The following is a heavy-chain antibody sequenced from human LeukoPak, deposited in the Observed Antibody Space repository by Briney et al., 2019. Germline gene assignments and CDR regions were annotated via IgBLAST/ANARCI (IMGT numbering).Heavy chain of an antibody. CDR2: IYTSGST. J-gene: IGHJ4*02. CDR3: AREDYYDSSGYFDY. Sequence: SETLSLTCTVSGGSISSYYWSWIRQPAGKGLEWIGRIYTSGSTNYNPSLKSRVTMSVDTSKNQFSLKLSSVTAADTAAYYCAREDYYDSSGYFDYWGQGTLVTVSS. V-gene: IGHV4-4*07. CDR1: GGSISSYY. D-gene: IGHD3-22*01.